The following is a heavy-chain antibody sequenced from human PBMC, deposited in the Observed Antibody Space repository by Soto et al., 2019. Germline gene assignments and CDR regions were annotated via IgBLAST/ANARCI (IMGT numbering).Heavy chain of an antibody. J-gene: IGHJ6*02. CDR2: IIPIFGTA. CDR3: ARENDILTGYYYYYGMDV. D-gene: IGHD3-9*01. V-gene: IGHV1-69*01. CDR1: GGTFSSYA. Sequence: QVQLVQSGAEVKKPGSSVKVSCKASGGTFSSYAISWVRQAPGQGLEWMGGIIPIFGTANYAQKFQGRVTITADESTSIAYMELSSLRSEDTAVYYCARENDILTGYYYYYGMDVWGQGTTVTVSS.